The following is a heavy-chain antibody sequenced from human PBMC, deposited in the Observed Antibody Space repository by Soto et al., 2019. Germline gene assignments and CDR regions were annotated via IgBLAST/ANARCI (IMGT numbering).Heavy chain of an antibody. CDR3: ATVPPRIVVVLAEFPT. D-gene: IGHD2-21*01. J-gene: IGHJ4*02. CDR2: IYHNGIT. V-gene: IGHV4-4*02. CDR1: GTSISSSYW. Sequence: QVQLKQSGPGLVRPSGTLSLTCRVSGTSISSSYWWAWVRQSPGKGLEWIGEIYHNGITKYNPSLKSRVNMSIDKSNNQLSLKLTSVTAAATAVYYCATVPPRIVVVLAEFPTWGQGTLVTVSS.